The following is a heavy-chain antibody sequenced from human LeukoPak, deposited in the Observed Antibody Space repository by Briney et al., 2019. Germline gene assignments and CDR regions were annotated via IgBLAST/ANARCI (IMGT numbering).Heavy chain of an antibody. D-gene: IGHD4-11*01. CDR1: GGTFSSYA. V-gene: IGHV1-69*05. Sequence: GSSVKVSCKASGGTFSSYAISWVRQAPGQGLEWMGGIIPIFGTANYAQKFQGRVTITTDESTSIAYMELSSLRSEDTAVYYCARGRLTTVKTYYYMDVWGKGTTVTVSS. CDR2: IIPIFGTA. J-gene: IGHJ6*03. CDR3: ARGRLTTVKTYYYMDV.